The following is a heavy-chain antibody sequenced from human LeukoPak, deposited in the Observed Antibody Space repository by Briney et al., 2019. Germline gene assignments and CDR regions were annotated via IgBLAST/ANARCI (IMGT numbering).Heavy chain of an antibody. D-gene: IGHD2-2*02. V-gene: IGHV3-23*01. CDR3: AKASVAIPQYCNS. CDR2: ISGTGSST. Sequence: PGGSLRLSCAASGFTFSSYAMNWVRQASGRGLEWVSTISGTGSSTYYADSAKGRFTISRDNSKDTLFLQLNSLTAADTAMYFCAKASVAIPQYCNSWGQGTLVTVSS. CDR1: GFTFSSYA. J-gene: IGHJ5*02.